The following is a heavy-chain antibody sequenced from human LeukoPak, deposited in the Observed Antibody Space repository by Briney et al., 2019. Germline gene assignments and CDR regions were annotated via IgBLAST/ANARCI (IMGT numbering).Heavy chain of an antibody. CDR1: GGSISSGSYY. Sequence: PSETLSLTCTVSGGSISSGSYYWSWIRQPAGKGLEWIGRIYTSGSTNYNPSLKSRVTISVDTSKNQFSLKLSSVTAADTAVYYCARDRSSGFDYWGQGTLVTVSS. D-gene: IGHD1-26*01. V-gene: IGHV4-61*02. CDR2: IYTSGST. CDR3: ARDRSSGFDY. J-gene: IGHJ4*02.